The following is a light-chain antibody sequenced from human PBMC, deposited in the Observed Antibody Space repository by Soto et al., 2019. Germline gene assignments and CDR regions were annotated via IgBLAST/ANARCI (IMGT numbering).Light chain of an antibody. CDR3: QQRSNLPIT. CDR2: DAS. CDR1: QNIGTS. J-gene: IGKJ5*01. Sequence: ELTQSPAPLSLSPLERATLSCTAGQNIGTSLVWSQQKPGQSPRLLIYDASHRATGVPARFSGSGSGTDCTLTISGLEPEDVAVYYCQQRSNLPITFGQGTRLEI. V-gene: IGKV3-11*01.